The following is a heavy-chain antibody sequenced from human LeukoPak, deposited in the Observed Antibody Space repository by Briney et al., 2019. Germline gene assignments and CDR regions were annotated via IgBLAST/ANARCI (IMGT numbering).Heavy chain of an antibody. CDR2: IYYSGST. CDR3: ARTTGLFYYGSGSLYYFDY. Sequence: SETLSLTCTVSGGSISSYYWSWIRQPPGRGLEWIGYIYYSGSTNYNPSLKSRATISVDTSKNQFSLKLSSVTAADTAVYYCARTTGLFYYGSGSLYYFDYWGQGTLVTASS. J-gene: IGHJ4*02. V-gene: IGHV4-59*08. CDR1: GGSISSYY. D-gene: IGHD3-10*01.